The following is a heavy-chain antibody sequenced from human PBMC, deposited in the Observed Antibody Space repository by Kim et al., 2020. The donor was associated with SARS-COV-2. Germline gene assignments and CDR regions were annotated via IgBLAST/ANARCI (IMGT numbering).Heavy chain of an antibody. J-gene: IGHJ4*02. CDR3: ARAASHSSSWYWWVY. V-gene: IGHV3-21*01. Sequence: DSVKGRFTISRDNAKNSLYLQMNSLGAEDTAVYYCARAASHSSSWYWWVYWGQGTLVTVSS. D-gene: IGHD6-13*01.